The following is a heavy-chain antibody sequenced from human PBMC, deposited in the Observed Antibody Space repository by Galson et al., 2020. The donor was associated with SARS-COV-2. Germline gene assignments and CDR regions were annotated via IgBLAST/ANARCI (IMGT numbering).Heavy chain of an antibody. V-gene: IGHV2-70*11. D-gene: IGHD6-19*01. Sequence: SGPTLVKPTQPLTLTCTFSVFSLTTSGMCVNWIRQPPGKALEWLARIDWDDDEYYSTSLHTRLTIAKDTSKNQVVLTMTNLDPVDTATYYCARSDSSGGRGNSCAHGTLVTVSP. CDR2: IDWDDDE. J-gene: IGHJ5*01. CDR1: VFSLTTSGMC. CDR3: ARSDSSGGRGNS.